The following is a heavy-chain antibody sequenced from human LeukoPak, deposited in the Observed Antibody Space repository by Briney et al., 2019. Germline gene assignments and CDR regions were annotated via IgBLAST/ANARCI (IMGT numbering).Heavy chain of an antibody. D-gene: IGHD3-10*01. V-gene: IGHV4-59*01. Sequence: SETLSLTCTVSGGSISSYYWSWIRQPPGKGLEWIGYIYYSGSTDYNPSLKSRVTISVDTSKNQFSLKLSSVTAADTAVYYCARDLEASGVFDYWGQGTLVTVSS. CDR3: ARDLEASGVFDY. J-gene: IGHJ4*02. CDR1: GGSISSYY. CDR2: IYYSGST.